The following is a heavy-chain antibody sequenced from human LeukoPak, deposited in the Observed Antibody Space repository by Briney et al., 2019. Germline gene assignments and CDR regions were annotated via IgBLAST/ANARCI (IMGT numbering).Heavy chain of an antibody. V-gene: IGHV3-48*01. J-gene: IGHJ4*02. CDR1: GFRFSDYS. CDR3: ARDYKYAFDN. Sequence: GGSLRLSCAASGFRFSDYSMNWVRQAPGKGLEWISYIGISSGNTNYADSVKGRFTISGDKAKNSLYLQMNSLRVEDTAVYYCARDYKYAFDNWGQGTLVTISS. CDR2: IGISSGNT. D-gene: IGHD5-24*01.